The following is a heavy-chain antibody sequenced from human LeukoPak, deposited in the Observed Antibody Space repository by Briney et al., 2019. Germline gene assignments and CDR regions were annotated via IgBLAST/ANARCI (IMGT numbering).Heavy chain of an antibody. J-gene: IGHJ4*02. CDR3: AGYDFWSGYHTFDY. CDR2: ISSSGSTI. CDR1: GFTFRSYE. V-gene: IGHV3-48*03. Sequence: GGSLRLSCAASGFTFRSYEMNWVRQAPGKGLGWVSYISSSGSTIYYADSVKGRFTISRDNAKNSLYLQMNSLRAEDTAVYYCAGYDFWSGYHTFDYWGQGTLVTVSS. D-gene: IGHD3-3*01.